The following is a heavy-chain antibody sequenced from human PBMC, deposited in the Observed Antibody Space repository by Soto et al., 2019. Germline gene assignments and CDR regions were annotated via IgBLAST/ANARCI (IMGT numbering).Heavy chain of an antibody. J-gene: IGHJ4*02. CDR3: ARGATVTQYDY. CDR1: GVSVSSGSFY. D-gene: IGHD4-17*01. Sequence: QVQLQESGPGLVKPSETLSLTCTVSGVSVSSGSFYWAWIRQPPGKGLEWIGFGSYSGTTNYKPSLKSRDTISVDTSRSQISLKVSSLTAADTAVYYCARGATVTQYDYWGQGTLVTVSS. CDR2: GSYSGTT. V-gene: IGHV4-61*01.